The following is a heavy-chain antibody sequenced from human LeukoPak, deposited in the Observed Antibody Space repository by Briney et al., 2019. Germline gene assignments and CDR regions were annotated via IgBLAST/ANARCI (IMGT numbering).Heavy chain of an antibody. J-gene: IGHJ5*01. CDR3: ARSRWFDS. Sequence: SETLSLTCTVSGGSISSYYWSWIRQPPGKGLEWIGYIYYSGSTNYNPSLKSRVTISVDTSRNQFSLKLSSVTAADTAVYYCARSRWFDSWGQGTLVTVSS. CDR2: IYYSGST. CDR1: GGSISSYY. V-gene: IGHV4-59*01.